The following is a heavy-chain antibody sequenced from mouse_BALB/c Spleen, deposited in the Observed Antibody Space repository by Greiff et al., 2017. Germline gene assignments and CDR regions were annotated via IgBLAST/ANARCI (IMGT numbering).Heavy chain of an antibody. Sequence: EVKLVESGGGLVKPGGSLKLSCAASGFTFSSYAMSWVRQTPEKRLEWVASISSGGSTYYPDSVKGRFTISRDNARNILYLQMSSLRSEDTAMYYCAREGECGNYFAYWGQGTLVTVSA. J-gene: IGHJ3*01. CDR3: AREGECGNYFAY. CDR2: ISSGGST. V-gene: IGHV5-6-5*01. CDR1: GFTFSSYA. D-gene: IGHD2-10*02.